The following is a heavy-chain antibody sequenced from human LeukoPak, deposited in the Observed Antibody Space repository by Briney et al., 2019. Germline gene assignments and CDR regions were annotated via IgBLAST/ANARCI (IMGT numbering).Heavy chain of an antibody. Sequence: GGSLRLSCAASGFTFSTYTMNWVRQPPGKGLEWVSSTSSSGSYIYFADSVKGRFTISRDNAKKPLYLHMDSLRAEDTAVYYCARDRDGYSYGLNYFDYWGQGTLVTVSS. CDR2: TSSSGSYI. CDR1: GFTFSTYT. J-gene: IGHJ4*02. V-gene: IGHV3-21*01. CDR3: ARDRDGYSYGLNYFDY. D-gene: IGHD5-18*01.